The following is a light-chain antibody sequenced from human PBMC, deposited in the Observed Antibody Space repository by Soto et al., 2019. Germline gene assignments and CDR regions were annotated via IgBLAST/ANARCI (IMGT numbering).Light chain of an antibody. CDR1: QNINNY. Sequence: QINQPPSSLSASLGDGVNITCQASQNINNYLNWYQQKPGKAPKLLIFDASTLKTGVPSRFSGSGSGTDFSFTISSLQPEDIATYYCQQSNDLVSFGQGGRLEI. V-gene: IGKV1-33*01. J-gene: IGKJ5*01. CDR2: DAS. CDR3: QQSNDLVS.